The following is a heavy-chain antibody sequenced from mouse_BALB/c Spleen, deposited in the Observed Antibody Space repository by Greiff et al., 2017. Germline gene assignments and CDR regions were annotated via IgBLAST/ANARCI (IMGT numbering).Heavy chain of an antibody. CDR3: ARDYGSSYIIAY. Sequence: VQLQQSGAELVKPGASVKLSCTASGFNIKDTYMHWVKQRPEQGLEWIGRIDPANGNTKYDPKFQGKATITADTSSNTAYLQLSSLTSEDTAVYYCARDYGSSYIIAYWGQGTLVTVSA. CDR2: IDPANGNT. J-gene: IGHJ3*01. D-gene: IGHD1-1*01. CDR1: GFNIKDTY. V-gene: IGHV14-3*02.